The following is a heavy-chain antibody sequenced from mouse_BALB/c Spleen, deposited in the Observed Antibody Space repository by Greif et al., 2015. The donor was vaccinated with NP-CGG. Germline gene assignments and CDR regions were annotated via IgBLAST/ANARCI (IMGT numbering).Heavy chain of an antibody. CDR2: ISSGGST. D-gene: IGHD1-2*01. V-gene: IGHV5-6-5*01. CDR3: ARAYYGYDYYDMDY. J-gene: IGHJ4*01. Sequence: EVQLVESGGGLVKPGGSLKLSCAASGFTFSSYAMSWVRQTPEKRLEWVASISSGGSTYYPDSVKGRFTISRDNARNILYLQMSSLRSEDTAMYYCARAYYGYDYYDMDYWGQGTSVTVSS. CDR1: GFTFSSYA.